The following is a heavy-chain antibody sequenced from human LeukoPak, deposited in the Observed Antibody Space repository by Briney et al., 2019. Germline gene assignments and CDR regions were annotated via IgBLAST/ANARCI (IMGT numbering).Heavy chain of an antibody. Sequence: SETLSLTCTVFGGSISSFYWSWIRQPPEKGLEWIGYIYYSGSSNYNPSLKSRVTISVDTSKNQFSLKLRSVTAADTAVYYCARMVIRAYCSGGGCYEHAFDIWGQGTMVTVSS. J-gene: IGHJ3*02. CDR1: GGSISSFY. CDR2: IYYSGSS. V-gene: IGHV4-59*08. CDR3: ARMVIRAYCSGGGCYEHAFDI. D-gene: IGHD2-15*01.